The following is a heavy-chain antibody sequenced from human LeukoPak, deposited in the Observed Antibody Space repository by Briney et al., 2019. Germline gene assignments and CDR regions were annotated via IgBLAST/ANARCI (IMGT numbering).Heavy chain of an antibody. CDR1: GFTFSSYA. CDR3: ARGDCSGGSCYTGGMDV. D-gene: IGHD2-15*01. CDR2: ISYDGSNK. V-gene: IGHV3-30-3*01. J-gene: IGHJ6*02. Sequence: GGSLRLSCAASGFTFSSYAMHWVRQAPGKGLEWVAVISYDGSNKYYADSVKGRFTISRDNSKNTLYLQMNSLRAEDTAVYYCARGDCSGGSCYTGGMDVWGQGTTVTVSS.